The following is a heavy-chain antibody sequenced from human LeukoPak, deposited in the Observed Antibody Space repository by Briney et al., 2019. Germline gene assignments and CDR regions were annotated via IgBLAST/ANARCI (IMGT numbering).Heavy chain of an antibody. V-gene: IGHV3-23*01. CDR2: ISGSGGST. D-gene: IGHD3-10*01. J-gene: IGHJ5*02. CDR1: GFTFSSYA. CDR3: ARVGWFGELLPNWFDP. Sequence: GGSLRLSCAASGFTFSSYAMSWVRQAPGKGLEWVSAISGSGGSTYYADSVKGRFTISRDNAKNSLYLQMNSLRAEDTAVYYCARVGWFGELLPNWFDPWGQGTLVTVSS.